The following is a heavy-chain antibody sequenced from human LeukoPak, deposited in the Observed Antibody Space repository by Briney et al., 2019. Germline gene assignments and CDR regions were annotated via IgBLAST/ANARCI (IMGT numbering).Heavy chain of an antibody. CDR2: IKQDGSEK. V-gene: IGHV3-7*01. D-gene: IGHD6-19*01. J-gene: IGHJ4*02. CDR1: GFTFSSYW. CDR3: ARIAVAGIDS. Sequence: GGSLRLSCAASGFTFSSYWMSWVRQGPGKGLEWVANIKQDGSEKYYVDSVKGRFTIFRDNAKNSLSLQMNSLRAEDTAVYYCARIAVAGIDSWGQGTLVTVSS.